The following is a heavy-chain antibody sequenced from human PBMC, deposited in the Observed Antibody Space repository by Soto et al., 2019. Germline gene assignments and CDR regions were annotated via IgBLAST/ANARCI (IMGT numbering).Heavy chain of an antibody. D-gene: IGHD3-16*01. Sequence: QVQLVQSGAEVKKPGSSVKVSCKTSGGTFSSYTVNWVRQAPGQGPEWMGRIIPILGKPNCAQKFQGRVTITADPSSSTAYMEVTSLRSEDTAVYYCATDVDLPYEFWGQGTLVTVS. V-gene: IGHV1-69*02. J-gene: IGHJ4*02. CDR3: ATDVDLPYEF. CDR1: GGTFSSYT. CDR2: IIPILGKP.